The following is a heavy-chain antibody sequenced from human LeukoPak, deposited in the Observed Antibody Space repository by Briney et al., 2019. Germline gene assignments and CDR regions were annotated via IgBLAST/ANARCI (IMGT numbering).Heavy chain of an antibody. D-gene: IGHD2-21*01. V-gene: IGHV3-30-3*01. Sequence: GGSLRLSCAASAFTFSSYAMHWVRQAPGKGLEWVVVISYDVTNKYYADSVKGRFTISRDNAKNSLYLQMNSLRVEDTAVYYCARDRANIVVVSASEYWGQGTLVTVSS. CDR1: AFTFSSYA. CDR2: ISYDVTNK. CDR3: ARDRANIVVVSASEY. J-gene: IGHJ4*02.